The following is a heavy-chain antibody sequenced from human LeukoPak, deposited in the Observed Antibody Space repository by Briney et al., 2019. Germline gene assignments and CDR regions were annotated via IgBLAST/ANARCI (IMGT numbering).Heavy chain of an antibody. CDR2: IGHDGSNK. CDR3: AKDGDSSGWYPTFDY. CDR1: GFTFSSYG. V-gene: IGHV3-30*18. J-gene: IGHJ4*02. D-gene: IGHD6-19*01. Sequence: AGRSLRLSCAASGFTFSSYGMHWVRQAPGKGLEWVALIGHDGSNKYYADSVKGRFTISRDNSKNTLYLQMNSLRAEDTAVYYCAKDGDSSGWYPTFDYWGQGTLVTVSS.